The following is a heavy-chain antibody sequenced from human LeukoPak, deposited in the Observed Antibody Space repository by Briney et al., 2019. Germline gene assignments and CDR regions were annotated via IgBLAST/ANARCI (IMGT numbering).Heavy chain of an antibody. J-gene: IGHJ6*03. CDR2: IYYSGST. D-gene: IGHD3-10*01. V-gene: IGHV4-59*01. CDR1: GGSISSYY. Sequence: PSETLSLTCTVSGGSISSYYWSWIRQPPGKGLEWIGYIYYSGSTNYNPSLKSRATISVDTSKNQFSLKLSSVTAADTAVYYCARVEGNMDVWGKGTTVTVSS. CDR3: ARVEGNMDV.